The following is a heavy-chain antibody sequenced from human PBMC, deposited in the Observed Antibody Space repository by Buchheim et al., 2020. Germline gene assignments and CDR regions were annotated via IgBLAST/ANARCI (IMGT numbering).Heavy chain of an antibody. D-gene: IGHD1-26*01. CDR1: GFTFSRYA. J-gene: IGHJ2*01. CDR3: ARVWGLDPLLSNWYFDL. V-gene: IGHV3-30*04. CDR2: ISYDGSNK. Sequence: QVQLVESGGGVVQPGRSLRLSCAASGFTFSRYAMHWVRQAPGKGLEWVAVISYDGSNKYYADYVKGRFTISRDNSKNTLYLQMNSLRAEDTAVYYCARVWGLDPLLSNWYFDLWGRGTL.